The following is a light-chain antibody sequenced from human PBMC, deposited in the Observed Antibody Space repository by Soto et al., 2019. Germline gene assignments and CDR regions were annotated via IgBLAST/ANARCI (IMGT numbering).Light chain of an antibody. CDR2: DNN. CDR1: SSNIGNNY. V-gene: IGLV1-51*01. CDR3: GTWDSSLSAGYV. Sequence: QSVLTQPPSVSAAPGQKVTISCSGSSSNIGNNYVSWYQQLPGTAPKLLIYDNNNRPSGIPDRFSGSKSGTSATLGITGLQTGDEADYHCGTWDSSLSAGYVFGTGTKVTVL. J-gene: IGLJ1*01.